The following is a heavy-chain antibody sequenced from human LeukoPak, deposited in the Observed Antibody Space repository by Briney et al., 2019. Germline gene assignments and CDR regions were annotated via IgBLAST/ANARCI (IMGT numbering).Heavy chain of an antibody. V-gene: IGHV1-2*02. CDR1: GYTFSGFY. Sequence: ASVKVSCKASGYTFSGFYIHWVRQAPGQGLEWMGWINPNSGGINYAQKFQGRVTMTRDTSTRTVYMELSDLRPEDTAVYYCARDYSGEWEQLTGWWFDPWGQGTLVIVSS. J-gene: IGHJ5*02. CDR3: ARDYSGEWEQLTGWWFDP. D-gene: IGHD1-26*01. CDR2: INPNSGGI.